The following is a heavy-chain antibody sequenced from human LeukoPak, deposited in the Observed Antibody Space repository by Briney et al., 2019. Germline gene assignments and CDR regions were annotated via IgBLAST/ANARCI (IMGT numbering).Heavy chain of an antibody. CDR2: INPNSGGT. CDR3: ASCGLVNWNYVHLYNWFDP. D-gene: IGHD1-7*01. CDR1: GYTFTGYY. J-gene: IGHJ5*02. V-gene: IGHV1-2*02. Sequence: VASVKVSCKASGYTFTGYYMHWVRQAPGQGLEWMGWINPNSGGTNYAQKFQGRVTMTRDTSISTAYMELSRLRSDDTAVYYCASCGLVNWNYVHLYNWFDPWGQGTLVTVSS.